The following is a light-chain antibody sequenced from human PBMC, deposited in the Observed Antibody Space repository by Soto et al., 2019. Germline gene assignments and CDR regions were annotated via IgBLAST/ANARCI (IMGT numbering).Light chain of an antibody. J-gene: IGKJ2*01. CDR3: QQRSNWPPYT. V-gene: IGKV3-11*01. CDR1: QSVSSY. CDR2: DAS. Sequence: EIVLTQSTATLSLSPGERATLSCRASQSVSSYLAWYQQKPGQAPRLLIYDASSRATGIPARFSGSGSGTDFTLTISSLEPEDFAVYYCQQRSNWPPYTLGQGTKLEIK.